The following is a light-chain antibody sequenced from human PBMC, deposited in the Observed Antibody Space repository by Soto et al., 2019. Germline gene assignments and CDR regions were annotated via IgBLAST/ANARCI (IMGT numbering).Light chain of an antibody. Sequence: QSALTQPASVSGSPGQSITISCTGTSSDVGGYNYVSWYQQHPGKAPKLMIYDVSNRPSGVSNRFSGSKSGNTASLTISGLQAKDEADYNCSSYTSSSTLYVFGTGTKLTVL. V-gene: IGLV2-14*01. CDR3: SSYTSSSTLYV. CDR2: DVS. J-gene: IGLJ1*01. CDR1: SSDVGGYNY.